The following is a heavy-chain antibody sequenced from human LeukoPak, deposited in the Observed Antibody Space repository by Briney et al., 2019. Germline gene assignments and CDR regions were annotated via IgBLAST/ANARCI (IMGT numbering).Heavy chain of an antibody. CDR1: GFTFSSYA. J-gene: IGHJ4*02. V-gene: IGHV3-23*01. D-gene: IGHD5-18*01. CDR3: AKDRRGYTYNFDY. CDR2: ISVSGGST. Sequence: RGSLRLSCAPPGFTFSSYAVSSGPQAPGKGLEWVSTISVSGGSTYYAVSVKGRFTISRDNSKNMLYLQMNSLRAEDTAVFYCAKDRRGYTYNFDYWGQGTLVTVSS.